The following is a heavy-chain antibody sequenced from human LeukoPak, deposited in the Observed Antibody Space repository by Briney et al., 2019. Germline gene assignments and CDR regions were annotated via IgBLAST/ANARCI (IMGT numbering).Heavy chain of an antibody. D-gene: IGHD3-10*01. CDR3: ARDKGQYGSGTRGFTWFDP. J-gene: IGHJ5*02. Sequence: SETLSLTCAVYGGSFSGYYWSWIRQPPGKGLEWIGEINHSGSTNYNPSLKSRVTISVDTSKNQFSLMLNSVTAADTAVYYCARDKGQYGSGTRGFTWFDPWGQGTLVTVSS. CDR1: GGSFSGYY. V-gene: IGHV4-34*01. CDR2: INHSGST.